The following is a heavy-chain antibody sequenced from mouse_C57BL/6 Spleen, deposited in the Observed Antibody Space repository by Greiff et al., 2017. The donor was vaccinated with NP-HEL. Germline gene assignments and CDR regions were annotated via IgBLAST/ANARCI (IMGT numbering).Heavy chain of an antibody. CDR2: INPYNGGT. Sequence: VQLQQSGPVLVKPGASVKMSCKASGYTFTDYYMNWVKQSHGKSLEWIGVINPYNGGTSYNQKFKGKATLTVDKSSSTAYMELNSLTSEDSAVYYCARRGYDGYLAYWGQGTLVTVSA. CDR1: GYTFTDYY. J-gene: IGHJ3*01. V-gene: IGHV1-19*01. CDR3: ARRGYDGYLAY. D-gene: IGHD2-3*01.